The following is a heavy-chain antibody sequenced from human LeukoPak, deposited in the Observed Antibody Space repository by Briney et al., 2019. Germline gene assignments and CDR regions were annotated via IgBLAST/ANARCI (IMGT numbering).Heavy chain of an antibody. V-gene: IGHV3-49*04. CDR2: ISRRAYGGAA. CDR1: GFAFDDFA. CDR3: RRDGLGDFDY. Sequence: GGSLRLSCTTSGFAFDDFAMSWVRQPSGKGLVWVGFISRRAYGGAAEYAASVKGTFISSRDDSKGIAYLQKNSLKTEDTAVYYCRRDGLGDFDYWGQGTRVIVSP. J-gene: IGHJ4*02.